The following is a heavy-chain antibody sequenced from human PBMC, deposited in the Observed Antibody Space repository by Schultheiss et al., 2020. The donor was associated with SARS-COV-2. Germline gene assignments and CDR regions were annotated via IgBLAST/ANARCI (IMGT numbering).Heavy chain of an antibody. Sequence: GGSLRLSCAASGFTFNDYYMSWIRQAPGKGLEWVSYISDSTTNTNYADSVKGRFTISRDNAKNSLYLQMDSLRAEDTAVYYCAREGYYYSMDVWGQGTTVTVSS. CDR2: ISDSTTNT. J-gene: IGHJ6*02. V-gene: IGHV3-11*06. CDR3: AREGYYYSMDV. CDR1: GFTFNDYY.